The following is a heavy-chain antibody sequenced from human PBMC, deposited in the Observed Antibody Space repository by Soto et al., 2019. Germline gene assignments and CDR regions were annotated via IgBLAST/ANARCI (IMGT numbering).Heavy chain of an antibody. CDR2: VHHSWGS. CDR3: ARQGFGPLHGLVDV. Sequence: QVQLQESGPGLVKPSETLSLSCTVSGGSISSYYWSWFRQSPGKRMEWIGYVHHSWGSSSNTSLQSRVAITLDTSKSQFSLKVTSVTATDTAVYYCARQGFGPLHGLVDVWGQGTTVTVSS. J-gene: IGHJ6*02. D-gene: IGHD3-10*01. V-gene: IGHV4-59*08. CDR1: GGSISSYY.